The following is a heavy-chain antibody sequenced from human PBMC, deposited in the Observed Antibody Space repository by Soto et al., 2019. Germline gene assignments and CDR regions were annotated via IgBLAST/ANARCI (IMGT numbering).Heavy chain of an antibody. J-gene: IGHJ5*02. D-gene: IGHD2-2*01. V-gene: IGHV1-18*01. CDR1: GYTFSNYG. CDR3: ARVVTGAEDWFAP. CDR2: ISLYSDGT. Sequence: ASVKVSCKTSGYTFSNYGITWVRQAPGQPLEWLGWISLYSDGTNYAQKFQGRVSMTTDTSTTTAYMELRSLRSDDTAVYYCARVVTGAEDWFAPWGQGTMVTVSS.